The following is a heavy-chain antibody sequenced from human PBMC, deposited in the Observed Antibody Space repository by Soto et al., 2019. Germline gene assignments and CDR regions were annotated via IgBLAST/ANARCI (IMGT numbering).Heavy chain of an antibody. Sequence: PSETLSLTCAVSGGSISSSNWWSWVRQPPGKGLEWIGEIYHSGSTNYNPSLKSRVTISVDKSKNQFSLKLSSVTAADTAVYYCATAAAGTDYYYGMDVWGQGTMVTVSS. D-gene: IGHD6-13*01. CDR2: IYHSGST. V-gene: IGHV4-4*02. CDR3: ATAAAGTDYYYGMDV. CDR1: GGSISSSNW. J-gene: IGHJ6*02.